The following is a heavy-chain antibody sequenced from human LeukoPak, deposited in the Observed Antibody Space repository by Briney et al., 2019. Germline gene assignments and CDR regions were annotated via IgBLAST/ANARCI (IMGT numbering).Heavy chain of an antibody. CDR3: AIIPAGKAVAKQAEY. CDR2: IIPIFGTA. Sequence: LVASVKVSCKASGGTFSSYAISWVRQAPGQGLEWMGGIIPIFGTANYAQKFQGRVTITADESTSTAYMELSSLRSEDTAVYYCAIIPAGKAVAKQAEYWGQGTLVTVSS. D-gene: IGHD6-19*01. CDR1: GGTFSSYA. V-gene: IGHV1-69*01. J-gene: IGHJ4*02.